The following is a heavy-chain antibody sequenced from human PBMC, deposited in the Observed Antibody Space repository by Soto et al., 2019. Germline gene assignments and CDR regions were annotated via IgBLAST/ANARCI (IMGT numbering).Heavy chain of an antibody. D-gene: IGHD1-1*01. V-gene: IGHV4-39*01. CDR3: ASRTPTGTTSGDDAFDI. J-gene: IGHJ3*02. CDR1: GGSISSSSYY. CDR2: IYYSGST. Sequence: SETLYLTCTVSGGSISSSSYYWGWIRQPPGKGLEWIGSIYYSGSTYYNPSLKSRVTISVDTSKNQFSLKLSSVTAADTAVYYCASRTPTGTTSGDDAFDIWGQGTMVTVSS.